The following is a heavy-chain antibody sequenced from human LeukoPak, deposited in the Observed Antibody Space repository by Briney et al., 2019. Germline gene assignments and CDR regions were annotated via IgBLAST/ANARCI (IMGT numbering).Heavy chain of an antibody. CDR1: GYTFTGYY. V-gene: IGHV1-2*06. J-gene: IGHJ4*02. CDR2: INPNSGGT. D-gene: IGHD3-22*01. Sequence: ASVKVSCKTSGYTFTGYYMHWVRQAPGQGLEWMGRINPNSGGTNYAQKFQGRVTMTRDTSISTAYMELSRLRSDDTAVYYCARDQTHYYDSSGYSGYWGQGTLVTVSS. CDR3: ARDQTHYYDSSGYSGY.